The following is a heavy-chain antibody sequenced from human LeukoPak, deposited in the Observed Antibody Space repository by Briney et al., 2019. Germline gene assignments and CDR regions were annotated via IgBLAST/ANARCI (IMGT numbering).Heavy chain of an antibody. J-gene: IGHJ4*02. D-gene: IGHD3-22*01. Sequence: GGSLRLSCAASGFTVSSNYMSWVRQAPGKGLEWVSVIDSNGRTYHSDSVRGRFTISRDNSKNTLYLQMNSLRVEETAVYYCARESNSGYYLSYWGQGTLVTVSS. CDR2: IDSNGRT. CDR3: ARESNSGYYLSY. V-gene: IGHV3-66*01. CDR1: GFTVSSNY.